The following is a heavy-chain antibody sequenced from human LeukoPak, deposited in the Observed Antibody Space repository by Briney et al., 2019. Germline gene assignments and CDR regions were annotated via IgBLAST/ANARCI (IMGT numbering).Heavy chain of an antibody. J-gene: IGHJ6*02. D-gene: IGHD7-27*01. V-gene: IGHV4-39*01. CDR3: ASHTFYWGYGMDV. CDR2: IYYSGST. CDR1: GGSISSSSYY. Sequence: EPSETLSLTCTVSGGSISSSSYYWGWIRQPPGKGLEWIGSIYYSGSTYYNPSLKSRVTIFVDTSKNQFSLKLSSVTAADTAVYYCASHTFYWGYGMDVWGQGTTVTVSS.